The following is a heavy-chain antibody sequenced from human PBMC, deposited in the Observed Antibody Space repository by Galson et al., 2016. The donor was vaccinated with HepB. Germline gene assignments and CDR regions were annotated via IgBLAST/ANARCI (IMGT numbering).Heavy chain of an antibody. CDR2: ICPGDSES. Sequence: QSGAEVKKPGESLKISCQGSGYRFTNYWIAWVRQMPGKGLEWMGIICPGDSESTYSPSFQGQVTISVDKSISTAYLQWSSLKASDTAMYYCARSSGSPPRDFDYWGQGTLVTVSS. CDR1: GYRFTNYW. D-gene: IGHD1-26*01. J-gene: IGHJ4*02. CDR3: ARSSGSPPRDFDY. V-gene: IGHV5-51*01.